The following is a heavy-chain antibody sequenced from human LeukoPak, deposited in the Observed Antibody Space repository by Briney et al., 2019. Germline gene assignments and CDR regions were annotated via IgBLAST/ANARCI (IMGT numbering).Heavy chain of an antibody. Sequence: VASVKVSCRASGYSFSAYYMVWVRQAPGQGLEWMGWLNLDRGDSNFEQKFQGRITMTRDKPISTAYLELSSLTSDDTAVYYCARPYSRSSIDGFDIWGQGTMVAVSS. CDR2: LNLDRGDS. J-gene: IGHJ3*02. D-gene: IGHD6-6*01. V-gene: IGHV1-2*02. CDR1: GYSFSAYY. CDR3: ARPYSRSSIDGFDI.